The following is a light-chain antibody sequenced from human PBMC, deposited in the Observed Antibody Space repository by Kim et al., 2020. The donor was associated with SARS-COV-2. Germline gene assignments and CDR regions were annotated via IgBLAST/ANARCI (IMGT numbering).Light chain of an antibody. CDR3: SSYTSSSTLV. J-gene: IGLJ2*01. CDR1: SSDVGSYNR. Sequence: QSALTQPPSVSGSPGQSVTISCTGTSSDVGSYNRVSWYQQPPGTAPKLMIYEVSNRPSGVPDRFSGSKSGNTASLTISGLQAEDEADYYCSSYTSSSTLVVGGGTQLTVL. V-gene: IGLV2-18*02. CDR2: EVS.